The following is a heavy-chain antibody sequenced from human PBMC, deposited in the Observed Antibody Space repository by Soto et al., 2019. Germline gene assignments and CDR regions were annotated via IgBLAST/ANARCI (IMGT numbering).Heavy chain of an antibody. D-gene: IGHD1-1*01. Sequence: EVQLVQSGAEVKKPGESLRLSCKGSGYRFINYWISWVREMPGKGLEWVGRIDPSDSYTMYSPPSQGRVTISIDTAITTVFLEWRSLEASDTAVYYCVRNGNGTPFYFDFWGRGNLVLVSS. CDR1: GYRFINYW. CDR2: IDPSDSYT. V-gene: IGHV5-10-1*03. J-gene: IGHJ4*02. CDR3: VRNGNGTPFYFDF.